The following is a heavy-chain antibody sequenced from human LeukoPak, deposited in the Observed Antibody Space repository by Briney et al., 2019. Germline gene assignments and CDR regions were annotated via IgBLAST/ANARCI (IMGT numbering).Heavy chain of an antibody. D-gene: IGHD1-7*01. CDR1: GGSISTITYY. Sequence: SETLSLTCTVSGGSISTITYYWGWIRQPPGKGLEWVGHMYYRGNTFYNPSLKSRVTISVDTSKNQFSLKLRSVTAADTAVYYCARLYGNYQNYFDYWGQGTLVTVSS. CDR3: ARLYGNYQNYFDY. CDR2: MYYRGNT. J-gene: IGHJ4*02. V-gene: IGHV4-39*07.